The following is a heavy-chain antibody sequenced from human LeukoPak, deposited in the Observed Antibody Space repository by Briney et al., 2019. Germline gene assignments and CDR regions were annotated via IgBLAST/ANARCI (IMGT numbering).Heavy chain of an antibody. Sequence: PGGSLRLSCAASGFTLDDYAMHWVRQTPGKGLEWVSGISWNSGSIGYADSVKGRFTISRDNAKNPLYLQMNSLRAEDTALYYCAKDITPGYSSSWNYFDYWGQGTLVTVSS. CDR2: ISWNSGSI. D-gene: IGHD6-13*01. CDR1: GFTLDDYA. V-gene: IGHV3-9*01. J-gene: IGHJ4*02. CDR3: AKDITPGYSSSWNYFDY.